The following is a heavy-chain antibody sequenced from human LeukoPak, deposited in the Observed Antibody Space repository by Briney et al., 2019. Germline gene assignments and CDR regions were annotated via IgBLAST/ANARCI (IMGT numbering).Heavy chain of an antibody. CDR2: MSDSGGRT. CDR3: AKRGVVIRVILVGFHKEAYYFDS. D-gene: IGHD3-10*01. CDR1: GITLSNYG. Sequence: PGGSLRLSCAVSGITLSNYGMRWVRQAPGKGLEWVAGMSDSGGRTNYADSGKGRFTISRDNPKNTLYLQMNSLRDEETAVYFCAKRGVVIRVILVGFHKEAYYFDSWGQGALVSVSS. J-gene: IGHJ4*02. V-gene: IGHV3-23*01.